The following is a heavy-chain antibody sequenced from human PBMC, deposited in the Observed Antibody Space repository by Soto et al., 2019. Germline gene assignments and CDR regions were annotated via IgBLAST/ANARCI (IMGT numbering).Heavy chain of an antibody. Sequence: GGSLILSCAASGFTFSGSAMHWVRQASGKGLEWVGRIRSKANSYATAYAASVKGRFTISRDDSKNTAYLQMNSLKTEDTAVYYCTFNYYYYYMDVWGKGTTVTVSS. CDR3: TFNYYYYYMDV. J-gene: IGHJ6*03. V-gene: IGHV3-73*01. CDR1: GFTFSGSA. CDR2: IRSKANSYAT.